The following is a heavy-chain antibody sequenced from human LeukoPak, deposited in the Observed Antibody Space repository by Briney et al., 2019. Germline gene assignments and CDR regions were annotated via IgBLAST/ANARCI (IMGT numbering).Heavy chain of an antibody. J-gene: IGHJ3*01. CDR1: AGSISSGDYS. CDR2: IYHSGRT. Sequence: SETLSLTCTVSAGSISSGDYSWNWIRQPPGKGLEWVGHIYHSGRTSYNPSLQSRVTISVDKSKSQFSLNLRSVTAADTAVYYCARHMSVSYDAFDLWGRGTPVTVSS. D-gene: IGHD3-10*01. V-gene: IGHV4-30-2*01. CDR3: ARHMSVSYDAFDL.